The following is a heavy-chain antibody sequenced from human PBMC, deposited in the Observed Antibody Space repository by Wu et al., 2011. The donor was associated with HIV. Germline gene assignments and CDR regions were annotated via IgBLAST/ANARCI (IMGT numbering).Heavy chain of an antibody. D-gene: IGHD4-17*01. CDR1: GYSFVNYG. CDR2: ISSYNGNT. Sequence: QVQLVQSGAEVKKPGASVKVSCKASGYSFVNYGITWVRLAPGQGLEWMGWISSYNGNTNYAQKFHHRVTMTTDTSTSTAYMELRSLRSEDTAVYYCARVENYGDFQFGFDDWGPGNPGHRLL. J-gene: IGHJ4*02. CDR3: ARVENYGDFQFGFDD. V-gene: IGHV1-18*01.